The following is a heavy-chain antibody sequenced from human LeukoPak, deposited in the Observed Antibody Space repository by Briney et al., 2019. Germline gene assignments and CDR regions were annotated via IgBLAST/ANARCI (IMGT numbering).Heavy chain of an antibody. CDR2: IYYSGST. J-gene: IGHJ4*02. Sequence: SETLSLICAVSGYSVTSDYYWGWIRQPPGKGLEWIGSIYYSGSTYYNPSLKSRVTISVDTSKNQFSLKLSSMTAADTAVYYCARVGTARPSYYFDYWGQGTLVNVSS. D-gene: IGHD6-6*01. CDR3: ARVGTARPSYYFDY. V-gene: IGHV4-38-2*01. CDR1: GYSVTSDYY.